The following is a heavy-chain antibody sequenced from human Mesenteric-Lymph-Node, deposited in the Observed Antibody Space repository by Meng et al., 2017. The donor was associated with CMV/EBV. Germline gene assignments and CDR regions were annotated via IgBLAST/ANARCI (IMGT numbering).Heavy chain of an antibody. J-gene: IGHJ6*02. CDR1: GFTFSSYG. D-gene: IGHD3-3*01. CDR2: IRYDGSNK. V-gene: IGHV3-30*02. CDR3: ARDLRFGDYYYGMDV. Sequence: GGSLRLSCAASGFTFSSYGMHWVRQAPGKGLEWVAFIRYDGSNKYYADSVKGRFTISRDNSKNTLYLQMNSLRAEDTAVYYCARDLRFGDYYYGMDVWGQGTTVTVFS.